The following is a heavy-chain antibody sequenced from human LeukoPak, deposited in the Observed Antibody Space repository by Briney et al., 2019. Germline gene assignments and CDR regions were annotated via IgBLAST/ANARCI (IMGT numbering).Heavy chain of an antibody. CDR2: MNPNSGNT. J-gene: IGHJ4*02. CDR1: GYTFTSSD. D-gene: IGHD5-18*01. Sequence: GASVKASCKASGYTFTSSDINWVRQATGQGLEWMGWMNPNSGNTGYAQKFQGRVTITRNTSISTAYMELSSLRSEDTAVYYCARVHAHWDTAMVTAEGFDYWGQGTLVTVSS. CDR3: ARVHAHWDTAMVTAEGFDY. V-gene: IGHV1-8*03.